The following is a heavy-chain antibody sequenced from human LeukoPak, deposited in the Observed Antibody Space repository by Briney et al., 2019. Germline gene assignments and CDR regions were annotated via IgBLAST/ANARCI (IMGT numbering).Heavy chain of an antibody. CDR3: ATDPRSNGYEYYYYGMDV. CDR1: GYTLTELS. V-gene: IGHV1-24*01. Sequence: GASVKVSCKVSGYTLTELSMHWVRQAPGKGLEWMGGFDPEDGETIYAQKFQGRVTMTEDTSTDAAYMELSSLRSEDTAVYYCATDPRSNGYEYYYYGMDVWGQGTTVTVSS. CDR2: FDPEDGET. J-gene: IGHJ6*02. D-gene: IGHD5-12*01.